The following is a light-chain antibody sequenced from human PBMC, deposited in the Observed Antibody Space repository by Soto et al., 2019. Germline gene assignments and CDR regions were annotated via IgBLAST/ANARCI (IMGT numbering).Light chain of an antibody. V-gene: IGKV3-15*01. CDR3: HQYSNWPPWT. J-gene: IGKJ1*01. CDR1: QSLSDN. CDR2: RAS. Sequence: EIVMTQFPATLSVSPGERATLSCRASQSLSDNLAWYQQRPGQAPRLLFYRASTRATGVPARFSASGSGTEFTLTISSLQSEDSVVYYCHQYSNWPPWTFGPGTKVEIK.